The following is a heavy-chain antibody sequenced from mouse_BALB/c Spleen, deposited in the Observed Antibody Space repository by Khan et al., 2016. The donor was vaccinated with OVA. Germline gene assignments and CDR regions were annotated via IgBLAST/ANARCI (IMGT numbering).Heavy chain of an antibody. CDR3: SRDGSSEFAY. D-gene: IGHD2-3*01. J-gene: IGHJ3*01. V-gene: IGHV1S137*01. CDR1: GYTFADSG. Sequence: VKLMESGPEPVRPGASVKISCKGSGYTFADSGMHWVRQSHAKSLEWIGVISTYYGNIKYNQKFEGRATMTVDKSSSTAYMELARLTSEDSAVYFCSRDGSSEFAYWGQGTLVTVSA. CDR2: ISTYYGNI.